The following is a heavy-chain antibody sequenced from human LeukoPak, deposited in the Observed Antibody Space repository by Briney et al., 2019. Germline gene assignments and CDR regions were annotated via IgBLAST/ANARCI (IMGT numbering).Heavy chain of an antibody. CDR3: AELGITMIGGV. CDR1: GFTFSRNS. Sequence: PGGSLRLSCAAPGFTFSRNSMNWVRQAPGKGLEWVSYISSSGTTIYYADSVRGRITISRDNAKNSLYLQMSSLRTEDTAVYYCAELGITMIGGVWGKGTTVTISS. J-gene: IGHJ6*04. V-gene: IGHV3-48*04. CDR2: ISSSGTTI. D-gene: IGHD3-10*02.